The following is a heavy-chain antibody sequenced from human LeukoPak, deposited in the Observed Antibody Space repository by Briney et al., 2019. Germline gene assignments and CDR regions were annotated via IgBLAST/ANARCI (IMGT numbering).Heavy chain of an antibody. CDR3: AKDYADYPLYYFDT. D-gene: IGHD4-17*01. V-gene: IGHV3-23*01. J-gene: IGHJ4*02. CDR1: GFTFITYA. CDR2: ISAMGVSK. Sequence: GGSLRLSRASSGFTFITYAMNSVGPAPGRGLEGVSGISAMGVSKFYADSVKGRFTISRDKSKSTVSLQMKSLRAKDAAVYYCAKDYADYPLYYFDTWGQGIPVTVSS.